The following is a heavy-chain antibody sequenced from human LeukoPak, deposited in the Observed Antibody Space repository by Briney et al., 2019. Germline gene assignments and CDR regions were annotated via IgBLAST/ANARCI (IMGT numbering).Heavy chain of an antibody. Sequence: PSETLSLTCTVSGGSVSSGSYYWSWIRQPPGKGLEWIGEINHSGSTNYNPSLKSRVTISVDTSKNQFSLKLSSVTAADTAVYYCARGGEGATYFDYWGQGTLVTVSS. CDR1: GGSVSSGSYY. CDR3: ARGGEGATYFDY. V-gene: IGHV4-61*01. J-gene: IGHJ4*02. CDR2: INHSGST. D-gene: IGHD1-26*01.